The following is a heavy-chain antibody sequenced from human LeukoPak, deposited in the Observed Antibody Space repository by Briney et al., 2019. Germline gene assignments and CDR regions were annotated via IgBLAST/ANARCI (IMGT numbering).Heavy chain of an antibody. Sequence: SETPSLTCTVSGGSITTYYWSWIRQPPGKGLEWIGYIYYSGSTNYNPSLKSRVTISVDTSKNQFSLKLTSVTAADTAVYYCARHSKEMSTTTWDYWGQGTLVTVSS. V-gene: IGHV4-59*08. CDR1: GGSITTYY. D-gene: IGHD5-24*01. J-gene: IGHJ4*02. CDR2: IYYSGST. CDR3: ARHSKEMSTTTWDY.